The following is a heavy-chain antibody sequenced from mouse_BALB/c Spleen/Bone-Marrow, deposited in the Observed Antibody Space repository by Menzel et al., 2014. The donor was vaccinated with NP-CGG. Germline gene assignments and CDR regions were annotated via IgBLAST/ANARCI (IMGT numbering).Heavy chain of an antibody. Sequence: QVQLQQSGPGLVAPSQSLSITCTVPGFSLTGYGVNWVRQPPGKGLEWLGMIWGDGSTDYNSALKSRLSISKDNSKSQVFLKMNSLQTDDTARYYCARDHYYGYFDYWGQGTTLTVSS. J-gene: IGHJ2*01. V-gene: IGHV2-6-7*01. D-gene: IGHD1-2*01. CDR1: GFSLTGYG. CDR3: ARDHYYGYFDY. CDR2: IWGDGST.